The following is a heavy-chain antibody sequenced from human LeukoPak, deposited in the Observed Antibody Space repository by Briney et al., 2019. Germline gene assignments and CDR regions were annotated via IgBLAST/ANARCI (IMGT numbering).Heavy chain of an antibody. V-gene: IGHV3-23*01. D-gene: IGHD3-3*01. Sequence: GGSLLLSCSASVFLFTYYAVGWVRQAPGKGLEGVSASSGSGTRTYYAYSVKGRFTTSRDNSTHPVELQMNSQRTQHTAVYYRAKCAHIAILTAGDAYWGQGTLVTVSS. J-gene: IGHJ4*02. CDR2: SSGSGTRT. CDR1: VFLFTYYA. CDR3: AKCAHIAILTAGDAY.